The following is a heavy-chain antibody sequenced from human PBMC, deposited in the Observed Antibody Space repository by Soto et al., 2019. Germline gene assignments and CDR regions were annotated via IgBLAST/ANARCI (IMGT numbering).Heavy chain of an antibody. CDR3: ARHPGKQQLVDY. Sequence: QVQLQESGPGLVKPSETLSLTCTVSGGSISSYYWSWIRQPPGKGLEWIGYIYYSGSTNYNPSLKRRVTISVDTSKNQFSLKLSSVTAADTAVYYCARHPGKQQLVDYWGQGTLVTVSS. V-gene: IGHV4-59*08. CDR1: GGSISSYY. CDR2: IYYSGST. D-gene: IGHD6-13*01. J-gene: IGHJ4*02.